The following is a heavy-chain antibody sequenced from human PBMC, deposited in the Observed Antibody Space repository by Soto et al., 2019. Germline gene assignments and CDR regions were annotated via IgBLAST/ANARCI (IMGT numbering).Heavy chain of an antibody. J-gene: IGHJ6*02. CDR1: GYSFSNYW. V-gene: IGHV5-51*01. Sequence: GESLKISGKGLGYSFSNYWIGWVRQMPGKCLECMGIIYPDDSETRYSPSFQGQVTISADKSTNIDYLQWISLKASDTAMYYCARLGVDRNGLYYHFYGMDVWGQGTTVTVSS. CDR2: IYPDDSET. D-gene: IGHD2-8*01. CDR3: ARLGVDRNGLYYHFYGMDV.